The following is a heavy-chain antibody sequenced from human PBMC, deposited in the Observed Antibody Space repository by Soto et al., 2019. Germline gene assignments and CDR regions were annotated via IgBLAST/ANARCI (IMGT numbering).Heavy chain of an antibody. D-gene: IGHD5-12*01. CDR3: AHRREEWGSGYFFDI. Sequence: QITLKESGPTLVKPTQTLTLTCTFSGFSLSTSGVGVGWIRQPPGKALEWLALIYWDDDKRYSPSLKSRLTITKDTCKNQVVLTMTNMDPVDTATYYCAHRREEWGSGYFFDIWGQGTMVTVSS. V-gene: IGHV2-5*02. J-gene: IGHJ3*02. CDR1: GFSLSTSGVG. CDR2: IYWDDDK.